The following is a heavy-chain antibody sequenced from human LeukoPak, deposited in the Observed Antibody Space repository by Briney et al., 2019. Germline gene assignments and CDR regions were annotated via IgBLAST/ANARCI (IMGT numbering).Heavy chain of an antibody. CDR2: ITSSSSYI. V-gene: IGHV3-21*01. J-gene: IGHJ6*04. CDR3: ARTNTYWDV. CDR1: GFTFSSYA. Sequence: PGGSLRLSCAASGFTFSSYAMSWVRQAPGKGLEWIASITSSSSYIYYADSMKGRFTISRDDAKNSLYLQMNSLRAEDTAVYYCARTNTYWDVWGKGTTVTVSS. D-gene: IGHD2-15*01.